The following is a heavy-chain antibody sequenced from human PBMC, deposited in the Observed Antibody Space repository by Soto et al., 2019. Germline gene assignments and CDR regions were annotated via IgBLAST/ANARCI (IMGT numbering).Heavy chain of an antibody. CDR3: ARDTRGITYYHFWSGYHDYYYGMDV. CDR1: GFTFSSYG. D-gene: IGHD3-3*01. J-gene: IGHJ6*02. CDR2: IWYDGSNK. V-gene: IGHV3-33*01. Sequence: GGSLRLSCAASGFTFSSYGMHWVRQAPGKGLEWVAVIWYDGSNKYYADSVKGRFTISRDNSKNTLYLQMNSLRAEDTAVYYYARDTRGITYYHFWSGYHDYYYGMDVWGQGTTVTVSS.